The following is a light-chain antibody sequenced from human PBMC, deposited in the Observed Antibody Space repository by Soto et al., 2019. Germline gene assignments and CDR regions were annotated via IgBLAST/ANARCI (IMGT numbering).Light chain of an antibody. V-gene: IGKV1-27*01. CDR3: QKYNSAPGT. J-gene: IGKJ1*01. Sequence: DIQMTQSPSSLSASVGDRVTITCRASLVIANYLAWYQQKPGKVPKLLIYDASTLQSGVPSRFSGSGSGTDFPLTNSSLQPEDVANYYCQKYNSAPGTFGQGTKVEIK. CDR1: LVIANY. CDR2: DAS.